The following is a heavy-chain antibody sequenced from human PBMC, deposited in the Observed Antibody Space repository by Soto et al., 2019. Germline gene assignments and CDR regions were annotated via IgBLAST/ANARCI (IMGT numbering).Heavy chain of an antibody. D-gene: IGHD3-3*01. J-gene: IGHJ6*03. CDR2: ISSSSSYI. V-gene: IGHV3-21*01. CDR3: AREGMRFLEPFFSNMDV. CDR1: GFAFSTFT. Sequence: GGSLRLSCAASGFAFSTFTMYWVRQAPGKGLEWVSSISSSSSYIYYADSLKGRFTISRDNAGNSLYLQMSSLRAEDTAVYFCAREGMRFLEPFFSNMDVWGSGTTVTVSS.